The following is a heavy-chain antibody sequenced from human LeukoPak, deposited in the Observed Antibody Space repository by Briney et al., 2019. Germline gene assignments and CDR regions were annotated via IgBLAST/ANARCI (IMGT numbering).Heavy chain of an antibody. D-gene: IGHD3-22*01. V-gene: IGHV5-51*01. CDR2: IYPGDSDT. Sequence: GESLKISCKGSGNSFSNYWIGWVRQLPGRGLEWMGIIYPGDSDTRYSPSFQGQVTISADKSISTAYLQWSSLKASDTAMYYCARARYYYDSSGYIWYFDLWGRGTLVTVSS. CDR3: ARARYYYDSSGYIWYFDL. J-gene: IGHJ2*01. CDR1: GNSFSNYW.